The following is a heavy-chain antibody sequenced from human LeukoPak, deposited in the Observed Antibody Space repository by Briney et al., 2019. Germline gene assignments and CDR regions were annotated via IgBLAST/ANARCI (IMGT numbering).Heavy chain of an antibody. Sequence: AASVKVSCKASGYTFTGHSMYWVRQAPGQGLEWMGWIKPNSGGTNYAQKFQGRVTLTRDTSISTAYMELNRLRSDDTAIYYCGRNRLGKALDIWGQGTMVTVSS. V-gene: IGHV1-2*02. J-gene: IGHJ3*02. CDR3: GRNRLGKALDI. CDR1: GYTFTGHS. CDR2: IKPNSGGT. D-gene: IGHD7-27*01.